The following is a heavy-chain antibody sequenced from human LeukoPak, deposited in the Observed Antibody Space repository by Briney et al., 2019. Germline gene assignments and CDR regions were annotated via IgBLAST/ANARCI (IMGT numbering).Heavy chain of an antibody. Sequence: GGSLRLSCAASGFNVSSNYMSWVRQAPGKGLEWVSVIYSGGSTLCADSVKGRFTISRDNSKNTLYLQMNSLRAEDTAVYFCARDRSSGWGIDYWGQGTLVTVSS. CDR1: GFNVSSNY. CDR3: ARDRSSGWGIDY. CDR2: IYSGGST. J-gene: IGHJ4*02. V-gene: IGHV3-53*01. D-gene: IGHD6-19*01.